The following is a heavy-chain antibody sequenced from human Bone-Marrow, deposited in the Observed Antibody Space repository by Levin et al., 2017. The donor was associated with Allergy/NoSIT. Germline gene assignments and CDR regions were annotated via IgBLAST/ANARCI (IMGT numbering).Heavy chain of an antibody. Sequence: GESLKISCAASGFTLSQYWMTWVRQAPGKGLEWVAKIKADGSEKYYVDSLKGRFSISRDNTRKSVYLQIRNLRAEDTAVYYCARDSFSTSSGLDYYYGLDVWGQGTTVTV. D-gene: IGHD2-2*01. CDR3: ARDSFSTSSGLDYYYGLDV. V-gene: IGHV3-7*01. CDR1: GFTLSQYW. J-gene: IGHJ6*02. CDR2: IKADGSEK.